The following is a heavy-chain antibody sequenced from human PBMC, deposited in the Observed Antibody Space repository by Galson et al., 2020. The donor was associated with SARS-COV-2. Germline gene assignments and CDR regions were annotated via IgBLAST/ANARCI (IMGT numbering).Heavy chain of an antibody. CDR1: GDSITTSPFY. J-gene: IGHJ4*02. Sequence: SETLSLTCTVSGDSITTSPFYWGWIRQPPGKGLEWIGSFFHSGDTRYNPSLKSRATISGDAPKNQFSLTRTSVAAADPAVYYCARHRGATGPEGRWGQGTLVTVSS. CDR2: FFHSGDT. CDR3: ARHRGATGPEGR. V-gene: IGHV4-39*01. D-gene: IGHD1-1*01.